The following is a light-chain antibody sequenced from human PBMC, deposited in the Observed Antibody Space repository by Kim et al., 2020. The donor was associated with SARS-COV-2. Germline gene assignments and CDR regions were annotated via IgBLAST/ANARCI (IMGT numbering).Light chain of an antibody. V-gene: IGKV3-11*01. CDR3: QQRSNWPPALT. CDR2: DAS. Sequence: IVLTQSPATLSLSPGERATLSCRASQSVSSYLAWYQQKPGQAPRLLIYDASNRATGIPARFSGSGSGTDFTLTISSLEPEDSAVYYCQQRSNWPPALTFGGGTKVDIK. CDR1: QSVSSY. J-gene: IGKJ4*01.